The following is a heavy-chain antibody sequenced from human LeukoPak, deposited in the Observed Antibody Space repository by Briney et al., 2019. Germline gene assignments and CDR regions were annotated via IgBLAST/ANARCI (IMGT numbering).Heavy chain of an antibody. CDR2: ISGSGGST. CDR1: GFTFSSYA. J-gene: IGHJ6*03. V-gene: IGHV3-23*01. Sequence: PGGSLRLSCAASGFTFSSYAMSWVRQAPGKGLERVSAISGSGGSTYYADSVKGRFTISRDNSKNTLYLQMNSLRAEDTAVYYCAKAGYSSSWVRGYYYYYYMDVWGKGTTVTVSS. D-gene: IGHD6-13*01. CDR3: AKAGYSSSWVRGYYYYYYMDV.